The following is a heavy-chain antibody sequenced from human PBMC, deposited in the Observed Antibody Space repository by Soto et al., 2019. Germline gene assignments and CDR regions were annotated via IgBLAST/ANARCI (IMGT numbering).Heavy chain of an antibody. CDR2: INPSGGST. CDR1: GYSFTSYY. V-gene: IGHV1-46*01. CDR3: AREFFLTYYYDSSGFGKNWFDP. J-gene: IGHJ5*02. Sequence: QVQLVQSGAEVKKPGASVKVSCKASGYSFTSYYMHWVRQAPGQGLEWMGIINPSGGSTSYAQKFQGRVTMTRDTSTSTVYMELSSLRSEDTAVYYCAREFFLTYYYDSSGFGKNWFDPWGQGTLVTVSS. D-gene: IGHD3-22*01.